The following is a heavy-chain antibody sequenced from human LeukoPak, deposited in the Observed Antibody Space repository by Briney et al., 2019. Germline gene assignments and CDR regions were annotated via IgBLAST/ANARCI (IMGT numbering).Heavy chain of an antibody. Sequence: SETLSLTCTVSGGSISSTSYYWGWIRQPPGKGLEWTASIYYSGSTYYNPSLRSRVTISVDTSKNQFSLRLNSVTAADTAVYYCARSYCSSTSCYASGYFDYWGQGTLVTVSS. V-gene: IGHV4-39*01. CDR3: ARSYCSSTSCYASGYFDY. CDR1: GGSISSTSYY. J-gene: IGHJ4*02. CDR2: IYYSGST. D-gene: IGHD2-2*01.